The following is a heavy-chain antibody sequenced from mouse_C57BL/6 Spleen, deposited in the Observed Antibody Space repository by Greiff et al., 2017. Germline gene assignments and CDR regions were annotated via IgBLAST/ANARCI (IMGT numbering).Heavy chain of an antibody. CDR1: GYTFTSYW. CDR3: ARTVRNYAMDY. V-gene: IGHV1-61*01. CDR2: IYPSDSET. D-gene: IGHD1-1*01. Sequence: QVQLQQPGAELVRPGSSVKLSCKASGYTFTSYWMDWVQQRPGQGLEWIGNIYPSDSETHYNQKFKDKATLTVDKSSSTAYMQLSSLTSEDSAVYYCARTVRNYAMDYWGQGTSVTVSS. J-gene: IGHJ4*01.